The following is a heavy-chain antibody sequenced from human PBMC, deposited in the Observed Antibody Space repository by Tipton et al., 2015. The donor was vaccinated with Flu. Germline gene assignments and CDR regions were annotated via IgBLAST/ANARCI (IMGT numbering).Heavy chain of an antibody. CDR3: ARRDKTRTRGYFQH. V-gene: IGHV4-34*01. D-gene: IGHD2-2*01. CDR2: INHSGST. J-gene: IGHJ1*01. CDR1: GGSFGGYY. Sequence: TLSLTCAVYGGSFGGYYWSWIRQPPGKGLEWIGEINHSGSTNYNPSLKSRVTISVDTSKNQFSLKLSSVTAADTAVYYCARRDKTRTRGYFQHWGQGTLVTVSS.